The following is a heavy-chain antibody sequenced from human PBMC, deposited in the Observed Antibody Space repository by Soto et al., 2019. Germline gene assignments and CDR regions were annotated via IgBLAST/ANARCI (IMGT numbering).Heavy chain of an antibody. CDR2: ISSSSSYI. CDR3: ARSGIPFYYYYMDV. V-gene: IGHV3-21*01. D-gene: IGHD2-15*01. J-gene: IGHJ6*03. CDR1: GFTFSSYS. Sequence: PGGSLILSCAASGFTFSSYSMNWVRQAPGKGLEWVSSISSSSSYIYYADSVKGRFTISRDNAKNSLYLQMNSLRAEDTAVYYCARSGIPFYYYYMDVWGKGTTVTVSS.